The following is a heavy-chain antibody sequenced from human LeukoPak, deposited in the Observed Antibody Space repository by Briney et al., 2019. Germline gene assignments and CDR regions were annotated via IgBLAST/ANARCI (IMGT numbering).Heavy chain of an antibody. D-gene: IGHD3-10*01. J-gene: IGHJ4*02. CDR2: ISGSGGST. CDR3: AKDLGYGSGSYADY. Sequence: GGSLRLSCAASGFTFSSYAMSWVRQAPGKGLEWVSAISGSGGSTYYADSVKGRFTISRDNSKNTLYLQMNSLRAEDTAVYYCAKDLGYGSGSYADYWGRGTLVTVSS. CDR1: GFTFSSYA. V-gene: IGHV3-23*01.